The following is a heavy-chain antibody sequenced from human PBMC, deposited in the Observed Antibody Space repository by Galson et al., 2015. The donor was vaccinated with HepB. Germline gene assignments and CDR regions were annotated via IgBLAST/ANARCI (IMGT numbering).Heavy chain of an antibody. J-gene: IGHJ4*02. CDR1: GFSLSSPGEG. Sequence: PALVKPTQTLSLTCTFSGFSLSSPGEGVAWVRQTPGDALDWLALIYWNDNKRYSPSLQNRLSIAKDTSNNQVVLSMTKVGPADTATYYCAHGVGSFDYWGQGTPVTVSS. D-gene: IGHD3-10*01. CDR3: AHGVGSFDY. CDR2: IYWNDNK. V-gene: IGHV2-5*01.